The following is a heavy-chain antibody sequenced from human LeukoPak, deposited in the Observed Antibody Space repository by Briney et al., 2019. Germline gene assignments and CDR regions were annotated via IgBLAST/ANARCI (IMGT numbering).Heavy chain of an antibody. CDR3: ARGVDSSGSNWLDP. CDR1: GYSISSGYY. V-gene: IGHV4-38-2*01. Sequence: SETLSLTCAVSGYSISSGYYWGWIRQPPGKGLEWIGSIYHSGSTYYNPSLKSRVTISVDTSKNQFSLKLSSVTAADTAVYYCARGVDSSGSNWLDPWGQGTLVTVSS. J-gene: IGHJ5*02. CDR2: IYHSGST. D-gene: IGHD3-22*01.